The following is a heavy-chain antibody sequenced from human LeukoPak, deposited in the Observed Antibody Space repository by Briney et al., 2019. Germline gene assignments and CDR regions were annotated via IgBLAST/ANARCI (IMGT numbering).Heavy chain of an antibody. J-gene: IGHJ4*02. Sequence: ASVKVSCKASGYTFNNHYMYWVRQAPGQGLEWMGWINPNSGGTNYAQKFQGWVTMTRDTSISTAYMELSRLRSDDTAVYYCARADNYYGSGSYPNPFDYWGQGTLVTVSS. CDR2: INPNSGGT. D-gene: IGHD3-10*01. V-gene: IGHV1-2*04. CDR1: GYTFNNHY. CDR3: ARADNYYGSGSYPNPFDY.